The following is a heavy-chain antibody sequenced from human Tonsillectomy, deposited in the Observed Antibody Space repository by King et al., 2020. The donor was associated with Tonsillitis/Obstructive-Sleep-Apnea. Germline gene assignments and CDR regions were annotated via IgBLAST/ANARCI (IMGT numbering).Heavy chain of an antibody. D-gene: IGHD2/OR15-2a*01. V-gene: IGHV3-21*01. CDR1: GFTFSSYS. CDR3: ARGPSSDYYY. Sequence: VQLVESGGGLVKPGGSLRLSCAASGFTFSSYSMNWVRQAPGKGLEWVSSISSSSSYIYYADSVKGRFTISRDNAKKSLYLQMNSLRAEDTAVYYCARGPSSDYYYWGQGTLVTVSS. J-gene: IGHJ4*02. CDR2: ISSSSSYI.